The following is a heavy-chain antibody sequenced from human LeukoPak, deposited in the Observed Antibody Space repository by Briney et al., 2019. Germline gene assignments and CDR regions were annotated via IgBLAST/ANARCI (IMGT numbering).Heavy chain of an antibody. CDR3: AREIGGSYYLDY. D-gene: IGHD1-26*01. J-gene: IGHJ4*02. V-gene: IGHV4-59*01. CDR2: IYYSGST. Sequence: SETLSLTCTVSGGSISSYYWSWIRRPPGKGLEWIGYIYYSGSTNYNPSLKSRVTISVDTSKNQFSLKLSSVTAADTAVYYCAREIGGSYYLDYWGQGTLVTVSS. CDR1: GGSISSYY.